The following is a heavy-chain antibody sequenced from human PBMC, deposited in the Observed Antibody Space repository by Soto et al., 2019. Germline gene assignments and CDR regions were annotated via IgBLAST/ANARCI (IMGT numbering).Heavy chain of an antibody. V-gene: IGHV4-31*03. CDR1: GGSLSSGGYY. CDR3: ARDPILSSGGFXI. J-gene: IGHJ3*02. Sequence: SETLSLTCTVSGGSLSSGGYYWSWIRQHPGKGLEWIGYIYYSGSTYYNPSLKSRVTISVDTSKNQFSLKLSSVTAADTAVYYCARDPILSSGGFXICGQGIMVXVSS. D-gene: IGHD2-15*01. CDR2: IYYSGST.